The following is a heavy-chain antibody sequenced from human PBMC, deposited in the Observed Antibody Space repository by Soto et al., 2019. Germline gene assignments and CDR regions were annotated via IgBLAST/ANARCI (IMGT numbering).Heavy chain of an antibody. J-gene: IGHJ6*03. Sequence: SETLSLTCAVYGGSFSGYYLSWIRQPPGKGLEWIGEINHSGSTNYNPSLKSRVTISVDTSKNQFSLKLGSVTAADTAVYYCARGSRPIVVVVAATHYYYYYMDVWGKGTTVTVSS. CDR2: INHSGST. V-gene: IGHV4-34*01. CDR1: GGSFSGYY. CDR3: ARGSRPIVVVVAATHYYYYYMDV. D-gene: IGHD2-15*01.